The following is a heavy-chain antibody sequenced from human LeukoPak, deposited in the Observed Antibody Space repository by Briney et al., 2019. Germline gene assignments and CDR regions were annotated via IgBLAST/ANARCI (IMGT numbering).Heavy chain of an antibody. CDR2: IYYSGST. J-gene: IGHJ4*02. Sequence: SETLSLTCTVSGGSISSGGYYWSWIRQPPGKGLEWIGSIYYSGSTYYNPSLKSRVTISVDTSKNQFSLKLSSVTAADTAVYYCARDGDGGSRPLGEGGFDYWGQGTLVTVSS. D-gene: IGHD1-26*01. CDR3: ARDGDGGSRPLGEGGFDY. V-gene: IGHV4-39*07. CDR1: GGSISSGGYY.